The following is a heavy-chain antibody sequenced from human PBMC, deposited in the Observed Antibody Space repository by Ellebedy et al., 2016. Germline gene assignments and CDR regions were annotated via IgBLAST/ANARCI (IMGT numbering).Heavy chain of an antibody. CDR1: GFTFSSYA. V-gene: IGHV3-23*01. J-gene: IGHJ4*02. Sequence: GESLKISXAASGFTFSSYAMSWVRQAPGKGLEWVSAISGSGGSTYYADSVKGRFTISRDNSKNTLYLQMNSLRAEDTAVYYCAKDAFTLSDYWGQGTLVTVSS. CDR3: AKDAFTLSDY. D-gene: IGHD3-3*02. CDR2: ISGSGGST.